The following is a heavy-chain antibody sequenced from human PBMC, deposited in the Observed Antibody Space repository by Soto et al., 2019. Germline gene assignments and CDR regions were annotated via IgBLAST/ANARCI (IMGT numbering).Heavy chain of an antibody. CDR1: GGSPRSFY. V-gene: IGHV4-59*01. D-gene: IGHD1-1*01. Sequence: SGNPSLTRPVSGGSPRSFYRGWVRRPPGKGLEWIGYIYHSGTTRYNSSLKSRVTMSVDSSKNEFSLKLTSVTAADTAVYYCARAFGTTGTTKNWFDPWGQGTLVTVSS. CDR3: ARAFGTTGTTKNWFDP. J-gene: IGHJ5*02. CDR2: IYHSGTT.